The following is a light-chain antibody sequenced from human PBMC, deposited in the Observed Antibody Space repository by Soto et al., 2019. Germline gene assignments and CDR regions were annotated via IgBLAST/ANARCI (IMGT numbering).Light chain of an antibody. CDR3: TLYTSENTYV. CDR1: STDFVSYNR. CDR2: EAS. V-gene: IGLV2-18*01. J-gene: IGLJ1*01. Sequence: LTQPPSVSGSPGQSVTISCTGTSTDFVSYNRVSWYQQPPGTAPKLIIYEASNRPSGVPDRFSGSKSGNTASLTISGLQAADEADYYCTLYTSENTYVFGTGTKVTVL.